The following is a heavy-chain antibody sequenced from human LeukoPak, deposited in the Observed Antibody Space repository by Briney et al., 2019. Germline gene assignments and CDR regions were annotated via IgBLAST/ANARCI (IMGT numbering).Heavy chain of an antibody. J-gene: IGHJ3*02. Sequence: GGSLRLSCAASGFTFSSYSMNWVRQAPGKGLVWVSRINSDGSSTSYADSVKGRFTISRDNAKNTLYLQMNSLRAEDTAVYYCARDGPNDYGEDDAFDIWGQGTMVTVSS. CDR2: INSDGSST. V-gene: IGHV3-74*01. CDR3: ARDGPNDYGEDDAFDI. CDR1: GFTFSSYS. D-gene: IGHD4/OR15-4a*01.